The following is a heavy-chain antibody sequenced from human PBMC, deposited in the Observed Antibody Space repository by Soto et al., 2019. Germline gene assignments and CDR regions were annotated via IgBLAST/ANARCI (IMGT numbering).Heavy chain of an antibody. D-gene: IGHD3-10*01. CDR3: ARHEPYYGSGSYYVNYYYYYGMDV. J-gene: IGHJ6*02. CDR1: GYSFTSYW. V-gene: IGHV5-10-1*01. Sequence: GESLKISCKGSGYSFTSYWISWVRQMPGKGLEWMGRIDPSDSYTNYSPSFQGHVTISADKSISTAYLQWSSLKASDTAMYYCARHEPYYGSGSYYVNYYYYYGMDVWGQGTTVTVSS. CDR2: IDPSDSYT.